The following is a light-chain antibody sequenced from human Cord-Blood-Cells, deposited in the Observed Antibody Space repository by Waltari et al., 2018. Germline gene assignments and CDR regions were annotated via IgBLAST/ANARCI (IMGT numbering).Light chain of an antibody. CDR1: QSISSW. Sequence: DIQMTQSPSTLSASVGYRVTITCRASQSISSWLAWYQQKPGKAPKLLIYDASSLESGVPSRFSGSGSGTEFTLTISSLQPDDFATYYCQQYNSYSPETFGQGTKLEIK. V-gene: IGKV1-5*01. J-gene: IGKJ2*01. CDR2: DAS. CDR3: QQYNSYSPET.